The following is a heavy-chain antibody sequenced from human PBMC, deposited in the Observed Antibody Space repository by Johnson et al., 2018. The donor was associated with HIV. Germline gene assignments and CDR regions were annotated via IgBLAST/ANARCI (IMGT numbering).Heavy chain of an antibody. CDR2: FYSDSNT. D-gene: IGHD3-10*01. CDR3: ARDSMVQGVMWAFDI. J-gene: IGHJ3*02. Sequence: EVQLVESGGGLVQPGGSLRLSCAASGFTVSSNYMSWVRQAPGKGLEWVSVFYSDSNTYSSDSVKGRLTISRDNSKNTLYLQMNSLRAEDTAVYYCARDSMVQGVMWAFDIWGQGTMVTVSS. V-gene: IGHV3-66*01. CDR1: GFTVSSNY.